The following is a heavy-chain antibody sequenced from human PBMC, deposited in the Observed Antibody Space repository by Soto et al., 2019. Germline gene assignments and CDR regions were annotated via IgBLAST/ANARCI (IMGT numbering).Heavy chain of an antibody. V-gene: IGHV3-23*01. CDR3: AKENDD. CDR1: GFTFSSYD. CDR2: ISGSTGST. J-gene: IGHJ4*02. Sequence: EVQLLESGGGLVQPGGSLRLSCAASGFTFSSYDMSWVRQAPGKGLEWVSTISGSTGSTYYADAVKGRFTISRDSSKSTRYLQMDSLRSEDTAVYYCAKENDDWGQGTLVTVSS.